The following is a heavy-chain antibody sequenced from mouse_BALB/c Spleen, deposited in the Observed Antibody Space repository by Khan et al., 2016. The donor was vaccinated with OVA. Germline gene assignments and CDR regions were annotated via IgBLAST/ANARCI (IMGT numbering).Heavy chain of an antibody. CDR3: ARLEDI. Sequence: QVQLKESGPGLVAPSQSLSITCTVSGFSLTSYGVHWVRQPPGKGLEWLGVIRAGGSTNYYSALMSRLIIIKDNSKSQVFLKMNRLQTDDSAMYYCARLEDIWGQGTTRTVSS. J-gene: IGHJ2*01. D-gene: IGHD1-3*01. V-gene: IGHV2-9*02. CDR2: IRAGGST. CDR1: GFSLTSYG.